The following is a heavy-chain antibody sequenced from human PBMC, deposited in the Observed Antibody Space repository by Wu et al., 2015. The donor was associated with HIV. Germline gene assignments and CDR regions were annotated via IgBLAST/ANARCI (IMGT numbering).Heavy chain of an antibody. V-gene: IGHV1-69*12. Sequence: QVQLVQSGAEVKKPGSSVKVSCKASGGTFSSYAISWVRQAPGQGLEWMGGIIPFFGTANFAHKFQGRVTITADESTSTAYMELTSLRSEDTAVYYCARGGEGDSSYFFDYWGQGTLVTVSS. D-gene: IGHD3-10*01. CDR3: ARGGEGDSSYFFDY. CDR2: IIPFFGTA. CDR1: GGTFSSYA. J-gene: IGHJ4*02.